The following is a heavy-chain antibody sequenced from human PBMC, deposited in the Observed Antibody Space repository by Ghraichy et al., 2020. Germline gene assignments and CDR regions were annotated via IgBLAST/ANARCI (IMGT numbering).Heavy chain of an antibody. J-gene: IGHJ3*02. D-gene: IGHD5-18*01. Sequence: SETLSLTCTVSGGSFSSGTYYWSWIRQPPGKGLEWFGYIYYSVTTNYNPSLKSRVTISVDTSKNQFSLKLSSVTAADTAVYYCARDYGYSYGSDAFDIWGQGTMVTVSS. CDR2: IYYSVTT. CDR1: GGSFSSGTYY. V-gene: IGHV4-61*01. CDR3: ARDYGYSYGSDAFDI.